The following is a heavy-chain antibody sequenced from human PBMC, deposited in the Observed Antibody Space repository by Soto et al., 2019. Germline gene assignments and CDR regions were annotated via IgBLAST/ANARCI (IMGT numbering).Heavy chain of an antibody. Sequence: PSETLSLTCAVSGGSISSGGYSWSWIRQPPGKGLEWIGYIYHSGSTYYNPSLKSRVTISVDRSKNQFSLKLSSVTAADTAVYYCARGYYQGGSSWFYYYYGMDVWGQGTTVTVSS. D-gene: IGHD6-13*01. J-gene: IGHJ6*02. CDR1: GGSISSGGYS. V-gene: IGHV4-30-2*01. CDR2: IYHSGST. CDR3: ARGYYQGGSSWFYYYYGMDV.